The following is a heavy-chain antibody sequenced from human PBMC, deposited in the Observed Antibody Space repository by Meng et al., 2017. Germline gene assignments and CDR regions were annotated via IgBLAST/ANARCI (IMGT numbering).Heavy chain of an antibody. CDR3: ARGKSIVATRVAWFDP. CDR2: INHSGST. CDR1: GGFFNCYY. D-gene: IGHD5-12*01. V-gene: IGHV4-34*01. Sequence: VQLQRWGAGMVKASEGLAPTCAVDGGFFNCYYWSWIRQPPGKGQELVGKINHSGSTNYHPSLKGRVTISVDTSKNQFSLKLSSVTAADTAVYYCARGKSIVATRVAWFDPWGQGTLVTVSS. J-gene: IGHJ5*02.